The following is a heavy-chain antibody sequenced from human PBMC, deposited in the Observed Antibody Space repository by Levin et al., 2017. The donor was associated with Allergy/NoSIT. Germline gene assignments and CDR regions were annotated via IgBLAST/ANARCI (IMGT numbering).Heavy chain of an antibody. J-gene: IGHJ3*02. CDR3: ARVGTYYYDSSGYEDAFDI. CDR1: GGSISSGGYS. CDR2: IYHSGST. V-gene: IGHV4-30-2*01. D-gene: IGHD3-22*01. Sequence: ASETLSLTCAVSGGSISSGGYSWSWIRQPPGTGLEWIGYIYHSGSTYYNPSLKSRVTISVDRSKNQFSLKLSSVTAADTAVYYCARVGTYYYDSSGYEDAFDIWGQGTMVTVSS.